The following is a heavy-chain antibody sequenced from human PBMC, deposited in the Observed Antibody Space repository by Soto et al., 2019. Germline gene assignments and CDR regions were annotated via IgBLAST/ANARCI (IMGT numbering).Heavy chain of an antibody. D-gene: IGHD4-4*01. CDR3: ARGGYINFPFDY. V-gene: IGHV4-59*01. Sequence: SETLSLTCTVSGGSISSYYWNWIRQPPGKGLEWIGYIYYSGSTYYNPSLKSRVTISVDTSKNQFSLRLRSVTAADTAVYYCARGGYINFPFDYWGQGTLVTVSS. CDR2: IYYSGST. J-gene: IGHJ4*02. CDR1: GGSISSYY.